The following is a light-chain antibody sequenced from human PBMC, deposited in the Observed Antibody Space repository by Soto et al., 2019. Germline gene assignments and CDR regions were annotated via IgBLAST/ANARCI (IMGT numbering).Light chain of an antibody. J-gene: IGLJ1*01. CDR1: SSDVGGYNF. V-gene: IGLV2-8*01. Sequence: QSALTQPPSAPGSPGQSVTISCTGTSSDVGGYNFVSWYQHHPGKAPKVMIYEVNKRPSRVPDRFSGSKSGNTASLTVSGLQAEDEADYYCISYAGSNNYVFGTGTKVTVL. CDR2: EVN. CDR3: ISYAGSNNYV.